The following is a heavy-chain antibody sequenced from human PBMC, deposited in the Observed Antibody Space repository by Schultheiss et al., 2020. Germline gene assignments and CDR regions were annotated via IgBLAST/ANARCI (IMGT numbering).Heavy chain of an antibody. CDR2: IIPIFGTA. D-gene: IGHD4-17*01. J-gene: IGHJ6*03. Sequence: VKVSCKASGGTFSSYAISWVRQAPGQGLEWMGGIIPIFGTANYAQKFQGRVTITADKSTSTAYMELSSLRSEDTAVYYCARVGTTVSYYYYMDVWGKGTTVTVSS. V-gene: IGHV1-69*13. CDR1: GGTFSSYA. CDR3: ARVGTTVSYYYYMDV.